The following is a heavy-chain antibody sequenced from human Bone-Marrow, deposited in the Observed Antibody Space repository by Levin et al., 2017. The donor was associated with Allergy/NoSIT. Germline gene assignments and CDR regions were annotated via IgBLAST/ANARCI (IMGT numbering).Heavy chain of an antibody. V-gene: IGHV3-23*01. CDR1: GFTFSTYA. CDR3: AKDDGAAYYSFDS. Sequence: GESLKISCAASGFTFSTYAMNWVRQAPGQGLEWVSSVSNDGKYTFYADLVEGRFTISRDNSKDTLYLRMNSLRAEDTALYYCAKDDGAAYYSFDSWGQGTLVTVSS. CDR2: VSNDGKYT. D-gene: IGHD1-26*01. J-gene: IGHJ4*02.